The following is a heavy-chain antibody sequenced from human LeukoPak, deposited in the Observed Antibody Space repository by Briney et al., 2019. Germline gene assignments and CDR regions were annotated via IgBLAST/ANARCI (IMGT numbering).Heavy chain of an antibody. CDR3: ARDKWEPRNAFDI. J-gene: IGHJ3*02. CDR1: GFTFSSYW. CDR2: IKQDGSEK. D-gene: IGHD1-26*01. V-gene: IGHV3-7*01. Sequence: GGSLRLSCAASGFTFSSYWMSWVRQAPGKGLEWVANIKQDGSEKYYVDSVKGRFTISRDNAKNSLYLQMNSLRAKDTAVYYCARDKWEPRNAFDIWGQGTMVTVSS.